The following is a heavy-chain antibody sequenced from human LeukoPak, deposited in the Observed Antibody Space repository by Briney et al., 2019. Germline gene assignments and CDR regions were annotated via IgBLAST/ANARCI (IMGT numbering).Heavy chain of an antibody. CDR1: VHSLSELS. J-gene: IGHJ4*02. CDR3: TTRSGDFWSGFVN. D-gene: IGHD3-3*01. Sequence: VASVTVSFKFSVHSLSELSIQWVRQAPGKGREGMGGFDPEEGKMVYAQNFQGRVTMTEDTSTQTAYMELSGLTSDDTAVYYCTTRSGDFWSGFVNWGQGTLVTVSS. V-gene: IGHV1-24*01. CDR2: FDPEEGKM.